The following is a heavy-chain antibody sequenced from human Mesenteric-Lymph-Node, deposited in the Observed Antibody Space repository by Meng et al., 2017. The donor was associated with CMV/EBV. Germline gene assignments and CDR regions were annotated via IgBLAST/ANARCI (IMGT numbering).Heavy chain of an antibody. CDR1: GFTFSSFG. CDR2: IRYDRSNR. J-gene: IGHJ4*02. V-gene: IGHV3-30*02. CDR3: ARGVFDS. Sequence: GESLKISCAASGFTFSSFGMHWVRQAPGKGLEWVAFIRYDRSNRYYADSVKGRFTISRDNGKNSVYLQMNSLRAEDTAVYYCARGVFDSWGQGTLVTVSS.